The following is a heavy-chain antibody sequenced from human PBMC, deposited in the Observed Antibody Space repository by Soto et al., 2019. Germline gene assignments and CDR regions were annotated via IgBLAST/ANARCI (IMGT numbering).Heavy chain of an antibody. CDR3: AKGWGSYYYDSSGYYFDY. Sequence: GGSLRLSCAASGFTFSSYAMSWVRQAPGKGLEWVSAISGSGGSTYYADSVKGRFTNSRDNSKNTLYLQMNSLRAEDTAVYYFAKGWGSYYYDSSGYYFDYWGQGTLVTVSS. V-gene: IGHV3-23*01. J-gene: IGHJ4*02. CDR2: ISGSGGST. CDR1: GFTFSSYA. D-gene: IGHD3-22*01.